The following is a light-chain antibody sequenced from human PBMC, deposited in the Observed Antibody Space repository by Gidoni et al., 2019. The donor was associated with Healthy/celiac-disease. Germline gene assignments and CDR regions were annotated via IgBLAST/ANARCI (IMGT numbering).Light chain of an antibody. CDR1: QSSSSY. CDR2: AAS. V-gene: IGKV1-39*01. J-gene: IGKJ1*01. Sequence: IQMTPSPSSPSASVGDRVTITCRASQSSSSYLNWYQQKPGKAPKLLIYAASSLQSGVPSRFSGSGSGTDFTLTISSLQPEDFATYYCQQSYSTPWTFGQGTKVEIK. CDR3: QQSYSTPWT.